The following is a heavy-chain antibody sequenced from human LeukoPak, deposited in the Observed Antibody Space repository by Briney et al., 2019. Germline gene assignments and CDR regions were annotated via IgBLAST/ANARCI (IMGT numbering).Heavy chain of an antibody. CDR2: IKQDGSER. Sequence: GGSLRLSCAASGFTFSSYWMSWVRQAPGKGLEWVANIKQDGSERYYVDSVKGRFTISRDNSKNSLFLQIHSVRTEDTAFYYCAKEQRPDSFSDFDYWGQGTLVTVSS. D-gene: IGHD2/OR15-2a*01. V-gene: IGHV3-7*03. J-gene: IGHJ4*02. CDR1: GFTFSSYW. CDR3: AKEQRPDSFSDFDY.